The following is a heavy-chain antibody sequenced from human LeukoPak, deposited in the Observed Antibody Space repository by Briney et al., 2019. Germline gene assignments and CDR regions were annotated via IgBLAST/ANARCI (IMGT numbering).Heavy chain of an antibody. Sequence: PGGSLRLSCAASGFTFDDYAMHWVRQAPGKGLEWVSGISWNSGSIGYADSVKGRFTISRDNAKNSLYLQMNSLRAEDTALYYCAKGTRGGYGGYYFDYWGQGTLVTVSS. CDR3: AKGTRGGYGGYYFDY. D-gene: IGHD5-12*01. V-gene: IGHV3-9*01. CDR1: GFTFDDYA. J-gene: IGHJ4*02. CDR2: ISWNSGSI.